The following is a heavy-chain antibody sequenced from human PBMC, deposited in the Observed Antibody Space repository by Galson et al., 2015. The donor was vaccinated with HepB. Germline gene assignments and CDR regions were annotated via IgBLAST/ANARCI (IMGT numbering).Heavy chain of an antibody. V-gene: IGHV3-21*01. J-gene: IGHJ3*02. CDR3: ARAGPPDAFDI. Sequence: SLRLSCAASGFTFSSYSMNWVRQAPGKGLEWVSSISSSSSYIYYADSVKGRFTISRDNAKNSLYLQMNSLRAEGTAVYYCARAGPPDAFDIWGQGTMVTVSS. CDR1: GFTFSSYS. CDR2: ISSSSSYI.